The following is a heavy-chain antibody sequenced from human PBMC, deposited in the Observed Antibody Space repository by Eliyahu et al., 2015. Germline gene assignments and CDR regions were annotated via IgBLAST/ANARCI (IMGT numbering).Heavy chain of an antibody. J-gene: IGHJ4*02. CDR2: IDTPNGNT. Sequence: QVQLVQSGAEVKKPGASVKVSXKASGYTFNTYAMHWVRQAPGQGLEWMGWIDTPNGNTKYSQNFQGRVTITTDTSASTAFMELSSLTSEDTAVYYCARNRRGGETDFWGQGTLVTVSS. D-gene: IGHD3-10*01. CDR3: ARNRRGGETDF. CDR1: GYTFNTYA. V-gene: IGHV1-3*04.